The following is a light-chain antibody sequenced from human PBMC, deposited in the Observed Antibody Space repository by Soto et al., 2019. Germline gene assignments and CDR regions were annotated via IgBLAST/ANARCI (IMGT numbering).Light chain of an antibody. CDR1: SSNIGSNS. J-gene: IGLJ2*01. Sequence: QLVLTQPPSASGTPGQRVTIYCSGISSNIGSNSVNWYQQLPGTAPKLLIYSTNQRPSGVPDRFSGSKSDTSASLAISGLQSEDEADYYCAAWDDSLNGEVVFGGGTKVTVL. V-gene: IGLV1-44*01. CDR3: AAWDDSLNGEVV. CDR2: STN.